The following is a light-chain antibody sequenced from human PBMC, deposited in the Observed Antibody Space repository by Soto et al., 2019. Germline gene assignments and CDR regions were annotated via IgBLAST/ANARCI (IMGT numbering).Light chain of an antibody. V-gene: IGKV1-5*01. CDR1: QSISSW. CDR2: DAS. Sequence: DIPMTQSPSTLSASVGDRVTITCRASQSISSWLAWYQQKAGKAPNLLIYDASSLKSGDPSRFSGSGSGTEFTLTISSLQPDDFATYYCQQYNTYSWTFGQGTKVEIK. CDR3: QQYNTYSWT. J-gene: IGKJ1*01.